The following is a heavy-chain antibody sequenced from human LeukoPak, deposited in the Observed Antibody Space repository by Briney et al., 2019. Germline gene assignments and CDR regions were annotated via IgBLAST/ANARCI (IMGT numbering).Heavy chain of an antibody. CDR3: ARDQMGRWLQPLGYFDL. CDR2: IYTSGST. J-gene: IGHJ2*01. CDR1: GGSLSSYY. V-gene: IGHV4-4*07. D-gene: IGHD5-24*01. Sequence: SETLSLTCTVSGGSLSSYYWSWIRQPAGKGLEWIGRIYTSGSTNYNPSLKSRVTMSVDTSKNQFSLKLSSVTAADTAVYYCARDQMGRWLQPLGYFDLWGRGSLVTVCS.